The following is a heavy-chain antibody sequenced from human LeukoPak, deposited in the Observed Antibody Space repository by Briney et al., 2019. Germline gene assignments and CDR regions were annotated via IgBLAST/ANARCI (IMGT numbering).Heavy chain of an antibody. CDR3: AKDSMVRDYYYGMDV. J-gene: IGHJ6*02. CDR2: ISGSGGST. D-gene: IGHD3-10*01. Sequence: GGSLRLSCAASGFTFSSYAMSWVRQAPGKGLEWVSAISGSGGSTYYADSVKGRFTISGDNSKNTLYLQMNSLRAEDTAVYYCAKDSMVRDYYYGMDVWGQGTAVTVSS. V-gene: IGHV3-23*01. CDR1: GFTFSSYA.